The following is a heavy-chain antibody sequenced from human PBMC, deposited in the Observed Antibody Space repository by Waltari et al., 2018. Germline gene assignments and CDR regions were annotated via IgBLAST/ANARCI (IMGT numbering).Heavy chain of an antibody. V-gene: IGHV1-69*05. J-gene: IGHJ4*02. Sequence: QVQLVQSGAEVKKPGSSVKVSCKASGGPFSSYAISWVRPAPGQGLEWMGGIIPIFGTANYAQKFQGRVTITTDESTSTAYMELSSLRSEDTAVYYCARDPYYYDSSGYYDWGQGTLVTVSS. D-gene: IGHD3-22*01. CDR3: ARDPYYYDSSGYYD. CDR1: GGPFSSYA. CDR2: IIPIFGTA.